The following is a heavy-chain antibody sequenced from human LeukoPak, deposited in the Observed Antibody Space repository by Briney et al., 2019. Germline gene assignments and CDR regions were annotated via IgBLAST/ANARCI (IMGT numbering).Heavy chain of an antibody. D-gene: IGHD3-9*01. CDR1: NGSINFVSYY. CDR3: ARDGAGMTGTGLDY. J-gene: IGHJ4*02. V-gene: IGHV4-61*01. CDR2: IHYTGNT. Sequence: PSETLSLTCTVSNGSINFVSYYWSWIRQPQGKGLEWLGYIHYTGNTIYNPSLKSRVTISMDTAKNQFSLKVSSVTAADTAVYYCARDGAGMTGTGLDYWGQGILATVSS.